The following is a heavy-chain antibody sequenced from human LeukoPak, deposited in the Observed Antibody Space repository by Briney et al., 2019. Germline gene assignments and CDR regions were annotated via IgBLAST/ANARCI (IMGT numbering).Heavy chain of an antibody. CDR3: AKGNYYDSSAYNWFDP. J-gene: IGHJ5*02. V-gene: IGHV3-30*02. CDR2: IRYDGTNK. Sequence: GGSLRLSCAASGFTFSSYGMHWVRQAPGKGLEWVAFIRYDGTNKYYAESVKGRFTISRDNSKNTLYVQMNSLRAEDTAVYYCAKGNYYDSSAYNWFDPWGQVTLVTVSS. D-gene: IGHD3-22*01. CDR1: GFTFSSYG.